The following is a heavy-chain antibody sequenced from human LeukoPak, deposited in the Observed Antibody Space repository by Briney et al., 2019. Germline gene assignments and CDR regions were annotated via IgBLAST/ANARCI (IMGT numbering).Heavy chain of an antibody. CDR1: GGSISSGGYY. D-gene: IGHD6-13*01. V-gene: IGHV4-31*03. J-gene: IGHJ4*02. CDR3: ARVAAAGDYFDY. CDR2: IYYSGST. Sequence: TLSLTCTVSGGSISSGGYYWSWIRQHPGKGLEWIGYIYYSGSTYYNPSLKSRVTISVDTSKNQFSLKLSSVTAADTAVYYCARVAAAGDYFDYWGQGTLVTVSS.